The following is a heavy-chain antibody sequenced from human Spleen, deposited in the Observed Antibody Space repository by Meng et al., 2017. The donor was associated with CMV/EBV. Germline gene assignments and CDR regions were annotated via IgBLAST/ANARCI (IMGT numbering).Heavy chain of an antibody. CDR2: IYYRGST. CDR3: ARDARTVAGTNWYFDL. CDR1: GSVSSGRYY. D-gene: IGHD6-19*01. J-gene: IGHJ2*01. Sequence: GSVSSGRYYWRWLRQPPGKGLEWIGYIYYRGSTNSNPSLKSRVTISVDTSKNQFSLKLSSVTAADTAVYYCARDARTVAGTNWYFDLWGRGTLVTVSS. V-gene: IGHV4-61*01.